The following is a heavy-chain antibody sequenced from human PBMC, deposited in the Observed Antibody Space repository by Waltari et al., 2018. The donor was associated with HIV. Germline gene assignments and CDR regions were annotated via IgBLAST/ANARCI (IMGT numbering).Heavy chain of an antibody. Sequence: QVQLGQSGAEVKTPGASVKDNCKDTGYTFTREGISWVRQAPGQGLEWMGWISTYNGNTNYAQKLQGRVTMTTDTSTNTAYMDLRSLRSDDTAVYYCAREMYDTSGYYYFDYWGQGTLVTVSS. CDR3: AREMYDTSGYYYFDY. CDR2: ISTYNGNT. D-gene: IGHD3-22*01. J-gene: IGHJ4*02. V-gene: IGHV1-18*01. CDR1: GYTFTREG.